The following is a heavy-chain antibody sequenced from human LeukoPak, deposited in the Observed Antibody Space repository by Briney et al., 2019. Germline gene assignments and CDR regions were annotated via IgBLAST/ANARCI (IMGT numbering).Heavy chain of an antibody. CDR2: IHYSGST. D-gene: IGHD4-23*01. CDR3: ATPLRYGGVFDY. Sequence: SETLSLTCTVSGGSISSSSYYWGWIRQPPGKGLEWTGSIHYSGSTYYNPSLKSRVTISVDTSKNQFSLKLSSVTAADTAVYYCATPLRYGGVFDYWGQGTLVTVSS. J-gene: IGHJ4*02. V-gene: IGHV4-39*01. CDR1: GGSISSSSYY.